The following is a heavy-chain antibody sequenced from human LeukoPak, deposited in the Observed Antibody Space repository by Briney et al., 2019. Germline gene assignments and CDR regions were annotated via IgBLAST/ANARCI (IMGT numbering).Heavy chain of an antibody. Sequence: SVKVSCKASGYTFTGYYIHWVRQAPGQGLEWVGRIYPNSGGTNYAQNFQGRVTMARDTSISTVYMELRSLRSDDTAVYYCARGPPNWGYDYWGPGTLVTVSS. J-gene: IGHJ4*02. CDR3: ARGPPNWGYDY. V-gene: IGHV1-2*06. CDR1: GYTFTGYY. D-gene: IGHD7-27*01. CDR2: IYPNSGGT.